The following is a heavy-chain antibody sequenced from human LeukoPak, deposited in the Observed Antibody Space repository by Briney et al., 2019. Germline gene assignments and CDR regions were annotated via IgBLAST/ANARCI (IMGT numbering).Heavy chain of an antibody. CDR1: GFTFSSYG. D-gene: IGHD5-24*01. CDR2: ISYDGSNK. Sequence: PGRSLRLSCAASGFTFSSYGMHWVRQAPGKGLEWVAVISYDGSNKYYADSVKGRFTISRDNSKNTLYLQMNSLRAEDTAVYYCARDRDGYNLSWGQGTLVTVSS. CDR3: ARDRDGYNLS. V-gene: IGHV3-30*19. J-gene: IGHJ4*02.